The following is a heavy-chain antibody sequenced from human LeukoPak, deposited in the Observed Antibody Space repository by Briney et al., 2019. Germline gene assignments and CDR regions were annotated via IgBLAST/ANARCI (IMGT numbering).Heavy chain of an antibody. CDR1: GFTVRSNY. Sequence: GGSLRLSCAASGFTVRSNYMTWVRQAPGKGLEFVSAIYSGGSTFYADSVKGRFTISRDNSKNTLYLQMHSLRTEDTAVYYCARDFLNTFDIWGQGTMVTVSS. CDR2: IYSGGST. J-gene: IGHJ3*02. V-gene: IGHV3-66*01. CDR3: ARDFLNTFDI.